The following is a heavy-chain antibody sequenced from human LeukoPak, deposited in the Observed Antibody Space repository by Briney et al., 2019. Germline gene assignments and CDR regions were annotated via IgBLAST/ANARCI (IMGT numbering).Heavy chain of an antibody. J-gene: IGHJ5*02. D-gene: IGHD2/OR15-2a*01. Sequence: PGGSLRLSCAASGFTFSSYGMHWVRQAPGKGLEWVAVISYDGSNKYYADSVKGRFTISRDNAKNSLYLQMNSLRAEDTAVYYCARESIELGDKGWFDPWGQGTLVTVSS. CDR2: ISYDGSNK. V-gene: IGHV3-30*03. CDR3: ARESIELGDKGWFDP. CDR1: GFTFSSYG.